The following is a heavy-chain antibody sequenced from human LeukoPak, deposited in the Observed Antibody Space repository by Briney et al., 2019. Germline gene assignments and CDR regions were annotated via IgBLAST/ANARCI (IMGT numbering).Heavy chain of an antibody. Sequence: GGSLRLSCAASGFTFSTYWMHWVRQAPGKGLVWVSRINSDGSRTTYADSVKGRFTISRDNAKNTLYLQMNSLRTEDTAVYYCARPETQYSCGLDGFDIWGQGTMVTVSS. CDR3: ARPETQYSCGLDGFDI. CDR1: GFTFSTYW. V-gene: IGHV3-74*01. CDR2: INSDGSRT. D-gene: IGHD6-19*01. J-gene: IGHJ3*02.